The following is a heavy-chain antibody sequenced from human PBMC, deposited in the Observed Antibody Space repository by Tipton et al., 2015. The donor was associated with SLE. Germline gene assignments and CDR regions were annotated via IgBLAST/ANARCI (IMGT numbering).Heavy chain of an antibody. CDR2: MYYSGDT. J-gene: IGHJ4*02. D-gene: IGHD1-26*01. Sequence: TLSLTCTVSGGSISGYYWSWIRQPPGKRLEWIGYMYYSGDTNYNPSLKSRVTISVDTSKNQFSLKLSSVTAADTAGYYCARDPGGSYLDYWGQGTLVTVSS. CDR1: GGSISGYY. CDR3: ARDPGGSYLDY. V-gene: IGHV4-59*01.